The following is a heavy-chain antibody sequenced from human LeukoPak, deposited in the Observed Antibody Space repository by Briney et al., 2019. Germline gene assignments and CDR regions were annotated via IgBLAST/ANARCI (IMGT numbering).Heavy chain of an antibody. CDR2: IFYSGST. CDR1: GGSISSSSYY. CDR3: ARSTVTTRVGDFDY. J-gene: IGHJ4*02. Sequence: SESLSLTCTVSGGSISSSSYYWGWIRQPPGKGLEWIGSIFYSGSTYYNPSLQSRVTISVDTSKNQFSLKLSSVTAADTAVHYCARSTVTTRVGDFDYWGQGTLVTVSS. D-gene: IGHD4-17*01. V-gene: IGHV4-39*01.